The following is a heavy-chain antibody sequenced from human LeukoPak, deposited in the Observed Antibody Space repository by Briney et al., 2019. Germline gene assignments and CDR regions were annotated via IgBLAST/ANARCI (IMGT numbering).Heavy chain of an antibody. Sequence: PGGSLRLSCAASGFTFSNYDMNWVRQAPGKGLEWVSYISSSTSTIYYADSVKGRFTISRDNSKNTLYLQMNSLRAEDTAVYYCAKDRFREQLVGTGNDYWGQGTLVTVSS. D-gene: IGHD6-6*01. V-gene: IGHV3-48*01. CDR2: ISSSTSTI. CDR3: AKDRFREQLVGTGNDY. J-gene: IGHJ4*02. CDR1: GFTFSNYD.